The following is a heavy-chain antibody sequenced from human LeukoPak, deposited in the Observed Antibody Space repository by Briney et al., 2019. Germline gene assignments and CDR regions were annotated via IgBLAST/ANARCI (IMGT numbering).Heavy chain of an antibody. J-gene: IGHJ4*02. D-gene: IGHD5-18*01. CDR3: ARDRLDTAMVTPFGY. CDR1: GGSISSYY. V-gene: IGHV4-4*07. Sequence: SETLSLTCTVSGGSISSYYWSWIRQPAGKGLEWIGRIYTSGSTNYNPSLKSRVTMSVDTSKNQFSLKLSSVTAADTAVYYCARDRLDTAMVTPFGYWGQGTLVTVSS. CDR2: IYTSGST.